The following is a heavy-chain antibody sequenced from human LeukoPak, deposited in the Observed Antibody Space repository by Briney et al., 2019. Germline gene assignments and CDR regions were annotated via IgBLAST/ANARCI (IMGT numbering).Heavy chain of an antibody. CDR3: ARGPAGPPYYFDY. CDR2: IIPIFGTA. CDR1: GGTFSSYA. Sequence: ASVKVSCKASGGTFSSYAISWVRQAPGQGLEWMGGIIPIFGTANYAQKLQGRVTITADKSTSTAYMELSSLRSEDTAVYYCARGPAGPPYYFDYWGQGTLVTVSS. J-gene: IGHJ4*02. D-gene: IGHD3-10*01. V-gene: IGHV1-69*06.